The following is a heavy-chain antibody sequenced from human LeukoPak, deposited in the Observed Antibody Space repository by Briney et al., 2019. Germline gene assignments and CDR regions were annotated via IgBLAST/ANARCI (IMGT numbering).Heavy chain of an antibody. CDR3: AREVGGIYEDAFDI. V-gene: IGHV3-20*04. Sequence: GGSLSLSCAASGLIFDDYGMSWLRRGPGKGLEWVSNIDWCGSSTGYAESVKGRFTISRDNAKNFLYLQMNSLRVEDTALYYCAREVGGIYEDAFDIWGQGKLVTVSS. J-gene: IGHJ3*02. CDR1: GLIFDDYG. CDR2: IDWCGSST. D-gene: IGHD1-26*01.